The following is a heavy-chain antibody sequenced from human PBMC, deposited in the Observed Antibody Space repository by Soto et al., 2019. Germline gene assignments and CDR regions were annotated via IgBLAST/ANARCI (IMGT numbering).Heavy chain of an antibody. CDR3: ARWGTTGGLDF. CDR1: GFTFRSFV. D-gene: IGHD3-16*01. CDR2: TSYDGSNA. V-gene: IGHV3-30*03. J-gene: IGHJ4*02. Sequence: QVQLVESGGGVVQPGTSLRLSCVGSGFTFRSFVIHWVRQAPGKGLEWVALTSYDGSNAYYGDSVKGRFTISRDNFKNTVDLQMDSLRVEDTALYYCARWGTTGGLDFWGQGTLVSV.